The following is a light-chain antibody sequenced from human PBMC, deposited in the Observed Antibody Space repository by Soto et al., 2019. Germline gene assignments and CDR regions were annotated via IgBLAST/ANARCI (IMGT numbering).Light chain of an antibody. J-gene: IGKJ1*01. Sequence: IQMTQSPSTLSRSVGDRVTITCRASQTISSWLAWYQQKPGKAPKLLIYKASTLKSGVPSRFSGSGSGTEFTLTISSLQPDDFATYYCQHYNSYSEAFGQGTKV. V-gene: IGKV1-5*03. CDR3: QHYNSYSEA. CDR2: KAS. CDR1: QTISSW.